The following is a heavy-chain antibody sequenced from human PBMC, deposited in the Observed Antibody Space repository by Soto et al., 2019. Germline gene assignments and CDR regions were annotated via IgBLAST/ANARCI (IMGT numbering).Heavy chain of an antibody. D-gene: IGHD3-9*01. Sequence: EEQLVESGGGLVQPGGSLRLSCAASGFTFSTYCLSWVRQAPGKGLEWVANINQDGSVKYYLDSVKGRFTISRDNAKNSLYLQMNSLRAEDTAVYYCARDQNYNILSDYYDAFDIWGQGTMVTVSS. CDR3: ARDQNYNILSDYYDAFDI. CDR1: GFTFSTYC. V-gene: IGHV3-7*01. J-gene: IGHJ3*02. CDR2: INQDGSVK.